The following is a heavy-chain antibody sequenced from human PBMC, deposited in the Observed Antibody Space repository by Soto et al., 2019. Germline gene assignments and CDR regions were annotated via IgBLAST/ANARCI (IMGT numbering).Heavy chain of an antibody. V-gene: IGHV4-59*01. Sequence: SETLSLTCTVSGASISNSYWGWIRQSPGKGLEWIGYLYYSGNTNYNPSLKSRVTMSVDTSKNHFSLEVKSVTTADTAVYFCARLHYYDSDGYYYVEAFDLWGPGTSVTVSS. CDR3: ARLHYYDSDGYYYVEAFDL. CDR2: LYYSGNT. CDR1: GASISNSY. D-gene: IGHD3-22*01. J-gene: IGHJ3*01.